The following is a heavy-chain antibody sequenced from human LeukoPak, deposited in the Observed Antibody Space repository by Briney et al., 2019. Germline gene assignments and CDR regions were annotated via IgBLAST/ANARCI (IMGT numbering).Heavy chain of an antibody. D-gene: IGHD6-19*01. Sequence: SETLSLTCTVPGASISSYYWSWIRQPPGKGLEWIGYIYYSGTTKYNPSLKSRVTISIDTSKNQFSLKVNSVTAADTAVYYCARGQPQRYNSGWYVNWFDPWGQGTLVSVSS. CDR1: GASISSYY. V-gene: IGHV4-59*01. CDR3: ARGQPQRYNSGWYVNWFDP. CDR2: IYYSGTT. J-gene: IGHJ5*02.